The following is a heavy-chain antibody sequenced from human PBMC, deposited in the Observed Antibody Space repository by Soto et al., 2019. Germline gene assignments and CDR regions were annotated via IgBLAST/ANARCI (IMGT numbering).Heavy chain of an antibody. D-gene: IGHD3-22*01. CDR3: ARGLPHSSGYAQAFHI. V-gene: IGHV4-59*01. Sequence: PSETLSLTCTVSGGSISGDHWNWIRQPPGKGLEWIAYVSSSGTTKYNPPLKSRVTISIDTTKNQFSLRLSSVTAADTAVYYCARGLPHSSGYAQAFHIWGQGT. J-gene: IGHJ3*02. CDR1: GGSISGDH. CDR2: VSSSGTT.